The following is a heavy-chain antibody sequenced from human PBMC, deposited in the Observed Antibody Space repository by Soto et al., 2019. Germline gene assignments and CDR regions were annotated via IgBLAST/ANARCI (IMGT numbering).Heavy chain of an antibody. V-gene: IGHV4-31*03. Sequence: QVQLQESGPGLVKPSQTLSLTCTVSGGSISSGGYFWSWIRQPPGKGLEWIGNIFYSGTTYYNPSPXSXFTISVDTSKNQFSLTLSSVTAADTAVYFCARGVLYWGQGTLVTVSS. CDR2: IFYSGTT. J-gene: IGHJ4*02. D-gene: IGHD1-1*01. CDR1: GGSISSGGYF. CDR3: ARGVLY.